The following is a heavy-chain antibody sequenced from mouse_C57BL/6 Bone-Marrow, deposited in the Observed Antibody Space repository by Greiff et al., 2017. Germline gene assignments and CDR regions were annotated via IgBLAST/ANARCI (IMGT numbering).Heavy chain of an antibody. CDR1: GYAFSSYW. V-gene: IGHV1-80*01. CDR2: IYPGDGDT. CDR3: ARWPGYYAMDY. Sequence: VQLQQSGAELVKPGASVKISCKASGYAFSSYWMNWVKQRPGTGLEWIGQIYPGDGDTNYNGKFKGKATLTADKSSSTAYMQLSSLTSEDSAVYFCARWPGYYAMDYWGQGTSVTVSS. J-gene: IGHJ4*01.